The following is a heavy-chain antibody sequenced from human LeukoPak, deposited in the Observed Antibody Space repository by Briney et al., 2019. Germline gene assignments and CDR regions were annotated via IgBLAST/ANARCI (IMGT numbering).Heavy chain of an antibody. CDR2: IYPGDSDT. CDR1: GYSFSSYW. V-gene: IGHV5-51*01. Sequence: GESLKISCKGSGYSFSSYWIAWVRQMPGKGLEWMGIIYPGDSDTRYSPSFEGQVIISADKSTSTAYLQWSSLKASDTAMYYCARHGESSPYFDYWGQGTLVTVSS. CDR3: ARHGESSPYFDY. J-gene: IGHJ4*02. D-gene: IGHD2-21*01.